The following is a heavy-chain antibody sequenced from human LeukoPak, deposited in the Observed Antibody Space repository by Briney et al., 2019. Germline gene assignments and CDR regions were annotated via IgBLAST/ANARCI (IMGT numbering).Heavy chain of an antibody. CDR1: GFTFSNYN. J-gene: IGHJ4*02. CDR3: ARLLSGWYLADY. CDR2: ITSSSNTV. D-gene: IGHD6-19*01. V-gene: IGHV3-48*01. Sequence: GGSLRLSCAASGFTFSNYNVFWARQAPGKGLEWVSYITSSSNTVHYADSVKGRFTLSRDNAKSSLYLQMNSLRAEDTAIYYCARLLSGWYLADYWGQGSLVTVSS.